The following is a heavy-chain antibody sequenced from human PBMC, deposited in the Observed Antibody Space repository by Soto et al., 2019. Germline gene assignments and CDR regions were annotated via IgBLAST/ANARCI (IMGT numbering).Heavy chain of an antibody. CDR2: IYHSGST. J-gene: IGHJ4*02. D-gene: IGHD1-26*01. V-gene: IGHV4-4*02. Sequence: QVQLQESGPGLVKPSGTLSLTCAVSGGSISSSNWWSWVRQPPGKWLEWIGEIYHSGSTNYNPSRKSRVTISVDKSKNHFSLKLSSVTAADTAVYYCARDRRGSYDLSFDYWGQGTLGTFSS. CDR1: GGSISSSNW. CDR3: ARDRRGSYDLSFDY.